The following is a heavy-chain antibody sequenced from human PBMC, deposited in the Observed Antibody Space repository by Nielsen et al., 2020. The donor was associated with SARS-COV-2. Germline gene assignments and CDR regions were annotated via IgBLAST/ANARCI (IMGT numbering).Heavy chain of an antibody. CDR3: AKFADDYFDY. CDR2: ISYDGNTK. CDR1: GFTFSRHV. Sequence: GGSLRLSCAASGFTFSRHVMYWVRQAPGKGLEWVSVISYDGNTKYSADSVKGRFTISRDNSKDTLFLQMNSLRVEDTAVYYCAKFADDYFDYWGQGTLVTVSS. J-gene: IGHJ4*02. V-gene: IGHV3-30-3*02.